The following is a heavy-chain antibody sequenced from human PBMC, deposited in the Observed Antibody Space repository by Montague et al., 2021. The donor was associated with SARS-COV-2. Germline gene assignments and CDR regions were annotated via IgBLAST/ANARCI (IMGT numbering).Heavy chain of an antibody. V-gene: IGHV2-70*04. J-gene: IGHJ3*02. CDR3: ARSYYDILTNYYDAFDI. CDR1: GFSLSTSGMR. CDR2: XXWGDDK. D-gene: IGHD3-9*01. Sequence: PALVKPTQTLTLTCTLSGFSLSTSGMRASWIRQPPGKALEWLARXXWGDDKFYSTSLKTRLTISKDTSKNQVVLTMTNMDPVDTATYYCARSYYDILTNYYDAFDIWGQGTMDTVSS.